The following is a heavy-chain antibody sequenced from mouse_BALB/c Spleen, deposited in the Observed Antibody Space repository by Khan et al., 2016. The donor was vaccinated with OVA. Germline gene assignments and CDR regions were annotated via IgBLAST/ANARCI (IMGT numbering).Heavy chain of an antibody. Sequence: QVQLQQSGPGLVQPSQSLSITCTVSGFSLSTYGVHWVRQSPGKGLEWLGVIWSGGSTDFNAAFISRLSISKDNSKSQVFFKMNSLQTNDSAIYCCARGGLPFTYWGQGTLVTVSA. D-gene: IGHD2-13*01. CDR1: GFSLSTYG. V-gene: IGHV2-2*02. CDR3: ARGGLPFTY. J-gene: IGHJ3*01. CDR2: IWSGGST.